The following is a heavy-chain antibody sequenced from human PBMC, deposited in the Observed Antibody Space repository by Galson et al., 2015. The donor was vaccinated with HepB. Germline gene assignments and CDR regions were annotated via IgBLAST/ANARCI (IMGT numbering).Heavy chain of an antibody. J-gene: IGHJ3*02. CDR1: GFTFSSYS. CDR2: ISSSSSTI. V-gene: IGHV3-48*04. Sequence: SLRLSCAASGFTFSSYSMNWVRQAPGKGLEWVSYISSSSSTIYYADSVKGRFTISRDNAKNSLYLQMNSLRAEDTAVYYCARKVSYNAFDIWGQGTMVTASS. CDR3: ARKVSYNAFDI. D-gene: IGHD2-2*02.